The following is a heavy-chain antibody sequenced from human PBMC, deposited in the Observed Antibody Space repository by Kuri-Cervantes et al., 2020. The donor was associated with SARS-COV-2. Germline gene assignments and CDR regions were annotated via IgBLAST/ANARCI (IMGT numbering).Heavy chain of an antibody. CDR3: ARGAGGWTISNFDY. CDR2: IYYSGST. J-gene: IGHJ4*02. D-gene: IGHD3-9*01. V-gene: IGHV4-39*01. CDR1: GGSISSSTYY. Sequence: ESLKISCTVSGGSISSSTYYWGWIRQPPGKGLEWIGTIYYSGSTYYNPSLKSRVTISVDTSKNQFPLKLSSVTAADTAVYYCARGAGGWTISNFDYWGQGTLVTVSS.